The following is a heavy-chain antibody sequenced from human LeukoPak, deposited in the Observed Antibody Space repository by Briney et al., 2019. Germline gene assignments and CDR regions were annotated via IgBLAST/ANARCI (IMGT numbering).Heavy chain of an antibody. CDR1: GFTLSTYG. CDR3: AKDLDCSGGTCHKAFDC. V-gene: IGHV3-30*02. CDR2: IRYDGSDK. D-gene: IGHD2-15*01. J-gene: IGHJ4*02. Sequence: GGSLRLSCVASGFTLSTYGMHWVRQAPGKGLEWVAFIRYDGSDKFYGDSVKGRFTTSRDNSKNTLYLQMSRLRVEDTAVYYCAKDLDCSGGTCHKAFDCWGQGTLITVSS.